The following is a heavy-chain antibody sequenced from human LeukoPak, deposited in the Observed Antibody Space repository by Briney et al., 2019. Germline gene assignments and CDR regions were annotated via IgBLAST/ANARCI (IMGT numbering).Heavy chain of an antibody. J-gene: IGHJ6*02. D-gene: IGHD2-21*02. CDR1: GFTFSNYW. CDR3: ARDTATGLDV. Sequence: GGSLRLSCAASGFTFSNYWMHWVRQAPGKGLVWVSRINSDGSSTNQADSVKGRFTISRDNAKKALYLQMNSLRVEGTAVYFCARDTATGLDVWGQGTTVTVSS. CDR2: INSDGSST. V-gene: IGHV3-74*01.